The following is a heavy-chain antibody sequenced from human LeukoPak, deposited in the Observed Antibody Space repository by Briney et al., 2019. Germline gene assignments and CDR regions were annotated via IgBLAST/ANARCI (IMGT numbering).Heavy chain of an antibody. D-gene: IGHD6-13*01. CDR2: ISGSGTSI. CDR1: GFAFGSEA. J-gene: IGHJ4*01. V-gene: IGHV3-23*01. CDR3: AKDRGVEEQQLVRRGSLDN. Sequence: GGSLRLSCAVSGFAFGSEAMSWVRQAPGKGLEWVSAISGSGTSIYYADSVQGRFTLSRDNPKNTLYLQMSSLRAEDTAVYYCAKDRGVEEQQLVRRGSLDNWGQGTLVTVSS.